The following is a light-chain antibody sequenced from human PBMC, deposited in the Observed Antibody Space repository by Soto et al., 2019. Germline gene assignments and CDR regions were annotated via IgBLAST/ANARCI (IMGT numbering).Light chain of an antibody. CDR2: GAS. J-gene: IGKJ1*01. CDR1: QSISSSS. CDR3: QQFSSSLRT. V-gene: IGKV3-20*01. Sequence: EVVLTQSPGTLSLFPGERATLSCWASQSISSSSLAWYQQKVGQAPRLLMSGASSRATGIPDRFSGSGSGTDFTLTISRLEPEDFAVYYCQQFSSSLRTFGQGTKVDI.